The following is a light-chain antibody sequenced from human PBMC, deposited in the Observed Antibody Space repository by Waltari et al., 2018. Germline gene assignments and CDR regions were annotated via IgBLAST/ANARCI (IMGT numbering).Light chain of an antibody. Sequence: QSPLTHPAPVSGSPGHSIPPSRPGTSSDVGGYIFVSWYQQHPAKAPKLMIYDVSKPPSGVSHRFSGSKSGNAASLTISGLQAEDEADYYCSSYTSSSAYVFGTGTKVTVL. CDR3: SSYTSSSAYV. CDR1: SSDVGGYIF. V-gene: IGLV2-14*01. CDR2: DVS. J-gene: IGLJ1*01.